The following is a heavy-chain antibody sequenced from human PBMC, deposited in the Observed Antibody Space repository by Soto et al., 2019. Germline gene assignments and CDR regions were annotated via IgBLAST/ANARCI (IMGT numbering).Heavy chain of an antibody. CDR1: GESFSGDY. D-gene: IGHD6-6*01. V-gene: IGHV4-34*01. CDR3: ARGRYDTAARRLGYYYYCMDV. J-gene: IGHJ6*03. Sequence: SETLSLTCAVYGESFSGDYWSWIRQPPGKGREWIGGINRSGSTIYNPSLKSRVTISADTSKNQFSLSLTSVTAAETAVYYCARGRYDTAARRLGYYYYCMDVWGRGTTVTVSS. CDR2: INRSGST.